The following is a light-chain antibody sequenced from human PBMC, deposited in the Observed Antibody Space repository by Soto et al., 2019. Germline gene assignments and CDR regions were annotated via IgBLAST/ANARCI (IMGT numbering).Light chain of an antibody. CDR3: QEYNSWPGWT. V-gene: IGKV3-15*01. CDR1: QSVSSN. Sequence: ELVMTQSPATLSVSPGERATLSCRASQSVSSNLAWYQQKPGQAPRLLISGASTRATGIPARFSGSGSGTEFTLTISSLQSEDFAVYYCQEYNSWPGWTFGQGTKVDIK. J-gene: IGKJ1*01. CDR2: GAS.